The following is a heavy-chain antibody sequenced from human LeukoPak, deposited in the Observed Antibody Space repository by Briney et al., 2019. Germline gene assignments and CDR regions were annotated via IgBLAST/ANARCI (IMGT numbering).Heavy chain of an antibody. V-gene: IGHV4-39*01. CDR1: GGSISSSSYY. Sequence: SETLSLTCTVSGGSISSSSYYWGWIRQPPGRGLEWIGSIYYSGSTYYNPSLKSRVTISVDTSKNQFSLKLSSVTAADTAVYYCARKFFGYSNYVDYWGQGTLVTVSS. CDR3: ARKFFGYSNYVDY. CDR2: IYYSGST. D-gene: IGHD4-11*01. J-gene: IGHJ4*02.